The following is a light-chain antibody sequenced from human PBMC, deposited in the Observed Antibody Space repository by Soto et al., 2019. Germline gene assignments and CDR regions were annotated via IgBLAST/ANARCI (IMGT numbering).Light chain of an antibody. CDR1: QGISSY. Sequence: AIRMTQSPSSFSASTGDRVTITCRASQGISSYLAWYQQKPGKAPKLLIYAASTLQSGVPSRFSVSGSGTDFTLTISCLQSEDFATYYCQQYYSYPSPFGGGTKVEIK. V-gene: IGKV1-8*01. J-gene: IGKJ4*01. CDR2: AAS. CDR3: QQYYSYPSP.